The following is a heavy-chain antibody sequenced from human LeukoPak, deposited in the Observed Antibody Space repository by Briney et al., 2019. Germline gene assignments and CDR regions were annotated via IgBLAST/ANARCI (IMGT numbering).Heavy chain of an antibody. D-gene: IGHD3-10*01. V-gene: IGHV1-18*01. CDR3: ARAWFGELSRYYYYHGMDV. Sequence: ASVKVSCKASGYTFTSYGISWVRQAPGQGLEWMGWINTYNGNTNYAQKLQGRVTMTTDTSTSTAYMELRSLRSDDTAVYYCARAWFGELSRYYYYHGMDVWGQGTTVTVSS. CDR2: INTYNGNT. J-gene: IGHJ6*02. CDR1: GYTFTSYG.